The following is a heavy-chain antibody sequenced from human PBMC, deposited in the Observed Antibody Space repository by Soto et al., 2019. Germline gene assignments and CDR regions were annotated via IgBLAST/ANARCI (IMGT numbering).Heavy chain of an antibody. CDR2: INHSGST. CDR1: GGSFSGYY. CDR3: ARVRGTQGWLRIRYFDY. J-gene: IGHJ4*02. Sequence: SETLSLTCAVYGGSFSGYYWSWIRKPPGKGLEWIGEINHSGSTNYNPSLKSRVTISVDTSKNQFSLKLSSVTAADTAVYYCARVRGTQGWLRIRYFDYWGEGTLVTVSS. D-gene: IGHD5-12*01. V-gene: IGHV4-34*01.